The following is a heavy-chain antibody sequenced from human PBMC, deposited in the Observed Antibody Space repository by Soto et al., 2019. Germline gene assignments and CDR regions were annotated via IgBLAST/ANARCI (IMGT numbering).Heavy chain of an antibody. CDR2: ISYDGSST. J-gene: IGHJ4*01. V-gene: IGHV3-30*03. D-gene: IGHD3-22*01. CDR1: GFTFSSYG. CDR3: ARTYYYDSSGYCGY. Sequence: GGSLRLSCAASGFTFSSYGMHWVRQAPGKGLEWVAVISYDGSSTSYAESVKGRFTISRDNAKNTLYLQMNSLRAEDTAVYYCARTYYYDSSGYCGYWGHGTLVTVSS.